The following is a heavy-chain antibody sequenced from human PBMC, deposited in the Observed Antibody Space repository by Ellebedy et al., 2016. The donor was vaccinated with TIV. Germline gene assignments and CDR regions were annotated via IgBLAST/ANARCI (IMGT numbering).Heavy chain of an antibody. V-gene: IGHV1-8*01. D-gene: IGHD1-14*01. CDR3: ARPPYTETFPPY. CDR2: MNPDTGDT. Sequence: ASVKVSXKASGYTFTNYDINWVRQAPGQGPEWMGWMNPDTGDTRYTQNFQGRITMSRNTSISTAYMELSGLKSEDTAVYYCARPPYTETFPPYWGQGTLVTVSS. CDR1: GYTFTNYD. J-gene: IGHJ4*02.